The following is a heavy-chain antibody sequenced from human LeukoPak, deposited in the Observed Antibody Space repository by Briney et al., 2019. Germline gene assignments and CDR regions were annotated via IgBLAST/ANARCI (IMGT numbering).Heavy chain of an antibody. V-gene: IGHV3-7*03. CDR2: IKGDGSEK. J-gene: IGHJ4*02. CDR3: AKDDDYGDYGSLAQIDY. CDR1: GFTFSSYW. Sequence: GGSLRLSCAASGFTFSSYWMTWVRQAPGKGLEWVGNIKGDGSEKYYVDSVKGRFTISRDNAKNSLYLQMNSLRAEDTAVYYCAKDDDYGDYGSLAQIDYWGQGTLVTVSS. D-gene: IGHD4-17*01.